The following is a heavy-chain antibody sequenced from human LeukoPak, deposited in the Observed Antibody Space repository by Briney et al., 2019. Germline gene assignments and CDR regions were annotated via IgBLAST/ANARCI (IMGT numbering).Heavy chain of an antibody. CDR2: IDGGGGST. CDR3: AKDFYDNSGSRYDY. CDR1: GFTFSSYG. V-gene: IGHV3-23*01. Sequence: GGSLRLSCAASGFTFSSYGMHWVRQAPGVGLEWVSAIDGGGGSTWHADSVKGRFTISRDNSKNALYMQMNSLRAEDTAVYYCAKDFYDNSGSRYDYWGQGTLVTVSS. D-gene: IGHD3-22*01. J-gene: IGHJ4*02.